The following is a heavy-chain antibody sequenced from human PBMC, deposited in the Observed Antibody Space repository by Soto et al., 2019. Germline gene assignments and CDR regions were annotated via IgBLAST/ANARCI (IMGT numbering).Heavy chain of an antibody. CDR3: ARHRSPSPDY. J-gene: IGHJ4*02. Sequence: GGSLRLSCFASGFIFSSYEMNWVRQAPGKGLEWISYISQGSTTIYYADSVKGRFTISRDNAKNSLFLQMSGLRVEDTATYYCARHRSPSPDYWGQGTLVTVSS. V-gene: IGHV3-48*03. CDR1: GFIFSSYE. CDR2: ISQGSTTI.